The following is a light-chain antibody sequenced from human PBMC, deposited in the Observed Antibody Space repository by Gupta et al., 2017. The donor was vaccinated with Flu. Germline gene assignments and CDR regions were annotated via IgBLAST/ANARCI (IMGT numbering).Light chain of an antibody. CDR1: ALPKQY. CDR2: EDT. J-gene: IGLJ2*01. V-gene: IGLV3-25*02. Sequence: SSALTQPPSVSVYPGQTARIPCSGDALPKQYVYWYHQKSGQAPMLVIYEDTERPSGIPDRFSGSSSGTTVLLTISGVQAEDEGDYYCQSAASSGTVVFGGGTKLTVL. CDR3: QSAASSGTVV.